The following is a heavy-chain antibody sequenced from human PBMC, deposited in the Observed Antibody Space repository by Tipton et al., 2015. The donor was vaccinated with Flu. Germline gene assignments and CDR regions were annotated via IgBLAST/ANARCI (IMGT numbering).Heavy chain of an antibody. CDR3: ASAPTWAGS. D-gene: IGHD3-10*01. CDR1: GVSISSGSYY. CDR2: IYTSGSA. Sequence: TLSLTCTVSGVSISSGSYYWSWIRQPAGKGLEWIGRIYTSGSANYNPSLKSRVTISVDTSKNQFSLKLSSVTAADTAVYYCASAPTWAGSWGQGTLVTVSS. V-gene: IGHV4-61*02. J-gene: IGHJ4*02.